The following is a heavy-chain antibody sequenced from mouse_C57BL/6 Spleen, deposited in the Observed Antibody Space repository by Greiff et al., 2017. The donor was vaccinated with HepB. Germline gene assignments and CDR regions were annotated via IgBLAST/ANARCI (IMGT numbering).Heavy chain of an antibody. Sequence: VQLKESGPELVKPGASVKISCKASGYSFTGYYMNWVKQSPEKSLEWIGEINPSTGGTTYNQKFKAKATLTVDKSSSTAYMQLKSLTSEDSAVYYCARWTMVTTDWYFDVWGTGTTVTVSS. CDR2: INPSTGGT. CDR1: GYSFTGYY. CDR3: ARWTMVTTDWYFDV. D-gene: IGHD2-1*01. V-gene: IGHV1-42*01. J-gene: IGHJ1*03.